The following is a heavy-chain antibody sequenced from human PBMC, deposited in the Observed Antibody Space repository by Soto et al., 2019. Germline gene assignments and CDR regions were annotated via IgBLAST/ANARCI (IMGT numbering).Heavy chain of an antibody. V-gene: IGHV1-2*04. Sequence: QVQLVQSGAEVKKPGASVKVSCKASGYTFTGYYMHWVRQAPGQGLEWMGWINPNSGGTNYAQKVQGWVTMTRDTSISTAYMELSRLRSDDTAVYYCARGRNCSGGSCYFDYWGQGTLVTVSS. CDR1: GYTFTGYY. CDR3: ARGRNCSGGSCYFDY. CDR2: INPNSGGT. J-gene: IGHJ4*02. D-gene: IGHD2-15*01.